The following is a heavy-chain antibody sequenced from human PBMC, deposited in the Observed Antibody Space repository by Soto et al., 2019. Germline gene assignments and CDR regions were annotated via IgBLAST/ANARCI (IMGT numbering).Heavy chain of an antibody. V-gene: IGHV2-5*02. J-gene: IGHJ4*02. D-gene: IGHD3-3*01. CDR3: AHDSAESDFCSGPPFDY. Sequence: QITLKESGPTLVKPTQTLTLTCTFSGFSLSTSGVGVGWIRQPPGKALEWLALIYWDDDKRSSPSLQSRLTITKETCNLQAVLTVTNMDPGDTATYYWAHDSAESDFCSGPPFDYWGQGTVVTVSS. CDR2: IYWDDDK. CDR1: GFSLSTSGVG.